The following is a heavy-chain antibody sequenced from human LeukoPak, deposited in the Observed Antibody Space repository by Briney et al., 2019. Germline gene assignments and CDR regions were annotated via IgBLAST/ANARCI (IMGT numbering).Heavy chain of an antibody. CDR3: ARGYYDFWSGSSDAFDI. V-gene: IGHV1-2*02. D-gene: IGHD3-3*01. Sequence: ASVKVSCKASGYTFTGYYMHWVRQAPGQGLEWMGWINPNSGGTNYAQKFQGRVTMTRDTSISTAYMELSRLRSDDTAVYYCARGYYDFWSGSSDAFDIWGQGTMVTVSS. CDR2: INPNSGGT. J-gene: IGHJ3*02. CDR1: GYTFTGYY.